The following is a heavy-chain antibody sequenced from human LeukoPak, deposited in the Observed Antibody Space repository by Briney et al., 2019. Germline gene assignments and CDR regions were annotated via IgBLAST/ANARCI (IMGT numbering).Heavy chain of an antibody. CDR3: ASGLYCGGDCFRANAFDI. J-gene: IGHJ3*02. CDR2: INPSGGST. D-gene: IGHD2-21*02. V-gene: IGHV1-46*01. CDR1: GYTFTSYY. Sequence: ASVKVSCKASGYTFTSYYMHWVRQAPGQGLEWMGIINPSGGSTSYAQKFQGRVTMTRDTSTSTVYMELSSLRSEDTAVYYCASGLYCGGDCFRANAFDIWGQGTMVTVSS.